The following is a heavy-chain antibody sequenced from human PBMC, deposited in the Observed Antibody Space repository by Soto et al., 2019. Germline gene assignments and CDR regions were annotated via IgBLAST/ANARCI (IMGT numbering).Heavy chain of an antibody. V-gene: IGHV1-46*01. CDR2: TNPSGGST. CDR1: GYTFTSYY. J-gene: IGHJ3*02. CDR3: ARESIESEQLGQIHDAFDI. D-gene: IGHD6-13*01. Sequence: ASVKVSCKASGYTFTSYYMHWVRQAPGQGLEWMGITNPSGGSTSYAQKFQGRVTMTRDTSTSTVYMELSSLRSEDTAVYYCARESIESEQLGQIHDAFDIWGQGTMVTVSS.